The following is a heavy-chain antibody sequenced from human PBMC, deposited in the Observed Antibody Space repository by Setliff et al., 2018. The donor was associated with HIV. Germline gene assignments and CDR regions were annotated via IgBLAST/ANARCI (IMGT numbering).Heavy chain of an antibody. Sequence: ASVKVSCKTSGYTLTEVSMHWVRQAPGQGLEWMGWINPNSGGTNYAQKFQGRVTMTSDTSISTAYMELSRLRSGDTAVYYCARWPTSASRYYYYYMDVWGKGTTVTVSS. D-gene: IGHD3-10*01. CDR1: GYTLTEVS. CDR3: ARWPTSASRYYYYYMDV. CDR2: INPNSGGT. V-gene: IGHV1-2*02. J-gene: IGHJ6*03.